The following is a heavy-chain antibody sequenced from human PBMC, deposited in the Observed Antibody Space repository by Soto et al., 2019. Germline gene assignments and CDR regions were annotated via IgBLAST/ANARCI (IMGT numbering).Heavy chain of an antibody. CDR3: AREAAITMIVVAETFDI. CDR1: GDSITSSHW. V-gene: IGHV4-4*02. Sequence: QVQLQESGPGLVKPSGTLSLTCTVSGDSITSSHWWSWVRQPPGKGLEWIGEIYHSGNTKYNPSLESRVTISVDKSNNQFSLNLSSVTAADTAVHYCAREAAITMIVVAETFDIWGQGTMVTVSS. D-gene: IGHD3-22*01. J-gene: IGHJ3*02. CDR2: IYHSGNT.